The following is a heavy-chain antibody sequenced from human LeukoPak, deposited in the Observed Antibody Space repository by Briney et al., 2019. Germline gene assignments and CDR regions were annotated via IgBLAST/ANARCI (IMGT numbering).Heavy chain of an antibody. D-gene: IGHD1-26*01. Sequence: GGSLRLSCTASGFTFSSYTMTWVRQAPGKGLEWVSGISGSGDSTYYIDSVKGRFTVSRDNSKNTLYLQMSSLRAEDTAEYYCAKGSTTGGELRHDYWGQGTLVTVSS. J-gene: IGHJ4*02. CDR3: AKGSTTGGELRHDY. CDR2: ISGSGDST. V-gene: IGHV3-23*01. CDR1: GFTFSSYT.